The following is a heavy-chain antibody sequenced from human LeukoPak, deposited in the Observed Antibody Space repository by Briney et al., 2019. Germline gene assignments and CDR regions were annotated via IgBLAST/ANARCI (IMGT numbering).Heavy chain of an antibody. J-gene: IGHJ4*02. CDR1: GFTFRDHY. Sequence: PGGPLTLSCGVSGFTFRDHYMDWAPQAPGKGREGVSRTSNKATSYTTGYAASLKGRLTISRDDSKNPLYLQMNSLKNEDTAVYYCARGSGSSRTYYLDSWGQGTLVTVSS. CDR2: TSNKATSYTT. CDR3: ARGSGSSRTYYLDS. D-gene: IGHD3-10*01. V-gene: IGHV3-72*01.